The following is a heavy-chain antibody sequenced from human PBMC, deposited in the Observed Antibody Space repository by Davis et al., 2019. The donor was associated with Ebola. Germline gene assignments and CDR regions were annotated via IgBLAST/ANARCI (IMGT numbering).Heavy chain of an antibody. D-gene: IGHD3-16*01. CDR2: LLYDGSKE. J-gene: IGHJ3*01. V-gene: IGHV3-30*18. Sequence: GESLKISCAASGFTFSNYGLHWVRQAPGKGLEWVAGLLYDGSKEFYADSVKGRFTISRENSKNTLYLQMNRLRPEDTAVYYCSKDDYLQRWGGFDVWGQGTMVTVSS. CDR1: GFTFSNYG. CDR3: SKDDYLQRWGGFDV.